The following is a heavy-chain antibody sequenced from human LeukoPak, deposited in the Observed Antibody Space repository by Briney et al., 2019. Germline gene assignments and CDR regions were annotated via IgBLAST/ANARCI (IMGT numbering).Heavy chain of an antibody. D-gene: IGHD1-26*01. V-gene: IGHV3-11*01. J-gene: IGHJ2*01. CDR2: IRSSGSTI. CDR1: GFTFSYYY. CDR3: ARDSAPQWELLLWYFDL. Sequence: GGSLRLSCAASGFTFSYYYMSWIRQARGKGGEWVSYIRSSGSTIYYADSVKGRFTISRDNAKNSLYLQMNSLRAEDTAVYYCARDSAPQWELLLWYFDLWGRGTLVTVSS.